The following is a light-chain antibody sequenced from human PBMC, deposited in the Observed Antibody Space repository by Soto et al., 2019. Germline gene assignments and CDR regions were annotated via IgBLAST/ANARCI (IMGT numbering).Light chain of an antibody. Sequence: QSALTQPASVSGSPGQSITISCTGTTSDVGAHNYVSWYQQHPGKAPKLIIYNVSNRPSGVSARFSRSKSGNTASLTISGPQAEDETVYYCSSYTTCGTLGFGGGTKRTVL. CDR3: SSYTTCGTLG. J-gene: IGLJ2*01. V-gene: IGLV2-14*03. CDR1: TSDVGAHNY. CDR2: NVS.